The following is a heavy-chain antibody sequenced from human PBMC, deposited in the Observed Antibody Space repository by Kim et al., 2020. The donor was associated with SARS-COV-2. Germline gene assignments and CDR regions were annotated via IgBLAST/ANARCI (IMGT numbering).Heavy chain of an antibody. D-gene: IGHD3-3*01. V-gene: IGHV1-18*01. CDR1: GYTFTSYG. CDR2: ISAYNRDT. CDR3: ARDYRFLESLTHQYYFDY. J-gene: IGHJ4*02. Sequence: ASVKVSCKASGYTFTSYGVTWVRQAPGQGLEWMGWISAYNRDTNYAQRLQGRVTMTTDTSTATAYMELRSLTSDDTAVYYCARDYRFLESLTHQYYFDYWGQGTLVTVSP.